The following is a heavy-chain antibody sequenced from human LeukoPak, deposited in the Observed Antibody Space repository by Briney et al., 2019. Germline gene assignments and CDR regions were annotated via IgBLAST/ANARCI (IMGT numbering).Heavy chain of an antibody. D-gene: IGHD6-19*01. CDR2: INPNSGGT. CDR3: ARESMTVAATDY. V-gene: IGHV1-2*02. CDR1: GYTFTGYY. Sequence: AASVKVSCKASGYTFTGYYMHWLRQAPGQGLEWMGWINPNSGGTNYAQSFQGRVTMTRDTSISTAYMELSRLRSDDTAVYYCARESMTVAATDYWGQGTLVTVSS. J-gene: IGHJ4*02.